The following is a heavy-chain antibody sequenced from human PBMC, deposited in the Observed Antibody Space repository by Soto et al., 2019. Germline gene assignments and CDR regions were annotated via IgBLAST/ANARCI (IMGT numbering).Heavy chain of an antibody. V-gene: IGHV4-34*01. Sequence: PSETLSLTCAVYGGSFSGYYWSWIRQPPGKGLEWIGEINHSGSTNFNPSLKSRVTISVDTSKNQFSLKLSSVTAADTAVYYCARGRGLYDILTGYPWFDPWGQGTLVTVSS. CDR2: INHSGST. CDR1: GGSFSGYY. CDR3: ARGRGLYDILTGYPWFDP. J-gene: IGHJ5*02. D-gene: IGHD3-9*01.